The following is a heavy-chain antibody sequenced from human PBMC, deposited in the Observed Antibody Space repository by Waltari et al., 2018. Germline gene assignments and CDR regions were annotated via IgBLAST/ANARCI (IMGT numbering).Heavy chain of an antibody. J-gene: IGHJ5*02. CDR2: IKQDGSEK. CDR1: GFTFSSYW. V-gene: IGHV3-7*01. Sequence: EVQLVETGGGLVQPGGSLRISWAASGFTFSSYWMRWVRKAQGKGLEWVANIKQDGSEKYYVDAVKGRFTISRDNAKNSLYLQMNSLRAEDTAVYYCARDSVITGPLFDPWGQGTLVTVSS. D-gene: IGHD1-20*01. CDR3: ARDSVITGPLFDP.